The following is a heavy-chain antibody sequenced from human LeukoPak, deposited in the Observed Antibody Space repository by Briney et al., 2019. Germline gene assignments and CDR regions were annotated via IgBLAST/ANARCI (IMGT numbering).Heavy chain of an antibody. J-gene: IGHJ4*02. CDR1: GFTFSLYA. CDR2: INDDSSDT. D-gene: IGHD2-2*01. CDR3: ARDTFQPGLIDS. V-gene: IGHV3-21*05. Sequence: PGGSLRLSCAASGFTFSLYAMNWVRQAPGKGLEWVSYINDDSSDTHYAGSVRGRFTISRDDARNTLYLQLSSLRVEDTAVYYCARDTFQPGLIDSWGQGTLVTVSS.